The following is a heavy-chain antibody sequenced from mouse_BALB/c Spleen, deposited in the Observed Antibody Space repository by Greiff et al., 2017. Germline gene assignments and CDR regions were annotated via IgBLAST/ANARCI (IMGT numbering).Heavy chain of an antibody. Sequence: VQRVESGPGLVAPSQSLSITCTVSGFSLTGYGVNWVRQPPGKGLEWLGMIWGDGSTDYNSALKSRLSISKDNSKSQVFLKMNSLQTDDTARYYCARRTGVYAMDYWGQGTSVTVSS. CDR3: ARRTGVYAMDY. V-gene: IGHV2-6-7*01. D-gene: IGHD4-1*01. CDR1: GFSLTGYG. J-gene: IGHJ4*01. CDR2: IWGDGST.